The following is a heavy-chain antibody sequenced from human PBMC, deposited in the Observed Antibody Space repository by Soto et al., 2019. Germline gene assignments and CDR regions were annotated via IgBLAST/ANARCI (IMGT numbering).Heavy chain of an antibody. CDR2: ISSTAGRTS. CDR3: AKGVVSFHYGMEV. Sequence: EVQLLQSGGGVVPPGGSLRLACATSGFTFNTYPMTWVRQAPGKGLEWVSSISSTAGRTSSYADSVKGRFAISRDFSDNTVYLQMNNLRVDDTAVYFCAKGVVSFHYGMEVWGQGTTVTVSS. D-gene: IGHD2-21*01. V-gene: IGHV3-23*01. J-gene: IGHJ6*02. CDR1: GFTFNTYP.